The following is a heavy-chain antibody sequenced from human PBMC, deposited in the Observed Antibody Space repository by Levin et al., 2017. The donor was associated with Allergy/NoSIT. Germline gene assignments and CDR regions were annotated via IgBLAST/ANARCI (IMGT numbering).Heavy chain of an antibody. D-gene: IGHD6-19*01. Sequence: QTGGSLRLSCAASGFTFSSYGMHWVRQAPGKGLEWVAVISYDGSNKYYADSVKGRFTISRDNSKNTLYLQMNSLRAEDTAVYYCAKDPGSSGWYAMFDYWGQGTLVTVSS. J-gene: IGHJ4*02. CDR2: ISYDGSNK. CDR1: GFTFSSYG. CDR3: AKDPGSSGWYAMFDY. V-gene: IGHV3-30*18.